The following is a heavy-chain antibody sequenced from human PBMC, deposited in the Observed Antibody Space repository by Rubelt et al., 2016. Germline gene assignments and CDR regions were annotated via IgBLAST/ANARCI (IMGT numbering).Heavy chain of an antibody. Sequence: QLQLQESGPGLVKPSETLSLTCTVSGGSISSSSYYWGWIRQPPGKGLEWIGSIYYSGSTYYNPSFKSRVTISVDKSKNQFALKLSSVTAADTAVYYGARPSGSYYGWFDPWGQGTLVTVSS. CDR2: IYYSGST. D-gene: IGHD3-10*01. CDR3: ARPSGSYYGWFDP. J-gene: IGHJ5*02. V-gene: IGHV4-39*01. CDR1: GGSISSSSYY.